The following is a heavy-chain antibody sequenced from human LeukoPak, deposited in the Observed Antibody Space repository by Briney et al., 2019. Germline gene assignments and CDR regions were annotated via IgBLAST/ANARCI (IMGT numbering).Heavy chain of an antibody. CDR2: FDPEDGET. J-gene: IGHJ4*02. V-gene: IGHV1-24*01. CDR1: GHTLTELS. CDR3: ATGPYVWGSYRPFDY. D-gene: IGHD3-16*02. Sequence: ASVKVSCTVSGHTLTELSMHWVRQAPGKGLEWMGGFDPEDGETIYAQKFQGRVTMTEDTSTDTAYMELSSLRSEDTAVYYCATGPYVWGSYRPFDYWGQGTLVTVSS.